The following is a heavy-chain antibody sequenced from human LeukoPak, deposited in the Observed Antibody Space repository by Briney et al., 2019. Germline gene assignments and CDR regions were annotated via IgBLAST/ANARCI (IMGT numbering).Heavy chain of an antibody. CDR3: ARERASGWDAFDI. CDR2: ISSSSTYI. V-gene: IGHV3-21*01. Sequence: GGSLRLSCAASGFTFSSHSMNWVRQAPGKGLEWVSSISSSSTYIYYADSVKGRCTISRDNAKNSLYLHMNSLRAEDTAVYYCARERASGWDAFDIWGQEPMVTVSS. J-gene: IGHJ3*02. CDR1: GFTFSSHS. D-gene: IGHD6-19*01.